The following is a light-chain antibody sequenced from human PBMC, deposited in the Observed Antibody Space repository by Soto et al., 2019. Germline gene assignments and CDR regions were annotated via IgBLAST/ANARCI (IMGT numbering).Light chain of an antibody. CDR1: QRISGW. CDR3: GQYNKWVSRT. Sequence: DLQITPSPSTLSPSVGDRRILTCQASQRISGWLAWYHHKPVKAPKLLIXDDSTLESGVPSRFMGSGSGREFTLTISSLQPEDVAVYYCGQYNKWVSRTFGQGTRLEIK. V-gene: IGKV1-5*01. CDR2: DDS. J-gene: IGKJ5*01.